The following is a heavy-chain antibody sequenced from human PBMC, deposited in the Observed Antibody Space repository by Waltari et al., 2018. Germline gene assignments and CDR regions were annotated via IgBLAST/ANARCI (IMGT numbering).Heavy chain of an antibody. V-gene: IGHV3-23*03. CDR1: GFTFSSYA. CDR2: FYSGGST. Sequence: EVQLLESGGGLVQPGGSLRLSCAASGFTFSSYAMSWVRQAPGMVLEWVSVFYSGGSTYDADSVKGRFTISRDNSKNTLYLQMNSLRAEDTAVYYCARGVLLRSYYFDYWGQGTLVTVSS. D-gene: IGHD4-17*01. J-gene: IGHJ4*02. CDR3: ARGVLLRSYYFDY.